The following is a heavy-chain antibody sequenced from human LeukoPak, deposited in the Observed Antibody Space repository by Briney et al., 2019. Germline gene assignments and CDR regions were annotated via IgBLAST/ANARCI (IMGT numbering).Heavy chain of an antibody. Sequence: GASVKVSCKASGGTFSSYAISWVRRAPGQGLEWMGGIIPIFGTANYAQKFQGRVTITADESTSTAYMELSSLRSEDTAVYYCARDRLPYYYGSGSYYRDAFDIWGQGTMVTVSS. CDR1: GGTFSSYA. CDR3: ARDRLPYYYGSGSYYRDAFDI. D-gene: IGHD3-10*01. CDR2: IIPIFGTA. J-gene: IGHJ3*02. V-gene: IGHV1-69*13.